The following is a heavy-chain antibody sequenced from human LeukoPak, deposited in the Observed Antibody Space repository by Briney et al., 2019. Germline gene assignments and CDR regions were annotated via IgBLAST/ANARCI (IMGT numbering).Heavy chain of an antibody. V-gene: IGHV3-30*02. CDR2: IRYDGSNK. CDR3: ARGQFRLHSYDGSTFDY. D-gene: IGHD3-22*01. Sequence: GGSLRLSCAASGFTFSSYGMHWVRQAPGKGLEWVAFIRYDGSNKYYADSVKGRFTISRDNSKNTLYLQMNSLRAEDTAVYYCARGQFRLHSYDGSTFDYWDQGTLVSVSS. CDR1: GFTFSSYG. J-gene: IGHJ4*02.